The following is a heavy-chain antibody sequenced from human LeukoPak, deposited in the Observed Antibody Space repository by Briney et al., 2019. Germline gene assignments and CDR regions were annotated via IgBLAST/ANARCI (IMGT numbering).Heavy chain of an antibody. CDR3: ARQYYYGSGAPEYMDV. J-gene: IGHJ6*03. Sequence: SGTLSLTCAVSGGSISSNNWWSWVRQPPGKGLEWIGEIFHSGSTNYNPSLKSRVTISVDKSKNQFSLKLSSVTAADTAVYYCARQYYYGSGAPEYMDVWGKGTTVTISS. CDR1: GGSISSNNW. V-gene: IGHV4-4*02. D-gene: IGHD3-10*01. CDR2: IFHSGST.